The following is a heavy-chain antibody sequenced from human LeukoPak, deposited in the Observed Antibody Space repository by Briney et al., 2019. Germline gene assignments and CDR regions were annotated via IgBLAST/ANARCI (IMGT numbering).Heavy chain of an antibody. CDR1: GGSLSSYY. CDR2: VADSGTT. CDR3: ATHIVTTYVRAPDAFDI. J-gene: IGHJ3*02. D-gene: IGHD2-21*01. Sequence: SETLSLTCTVSGGSLSSYYWSWIRQPPGRGLEWIGYVADSGTTNYNPSLERRVSISLDTSKNQFSLRLRSVTAADTAMYYCATHIVTTYVRAPDAFDIWGQGTMVTVSS. V-gene: IGHV4-59*03.